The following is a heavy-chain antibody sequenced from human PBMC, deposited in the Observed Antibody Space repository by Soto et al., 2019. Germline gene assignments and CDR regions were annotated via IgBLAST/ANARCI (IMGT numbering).Heavy chain of an antibody. CDR3: ARDGDSSSWYEAFSWFDP. D-gene: IGHD6-13*01. J-gene: IGHJ5*02. Sequence: GGSLRLSCAASGFTFSSYSMNWVRQAPGKGLEWVSYISSSSSTIYYADSVKGRFTISRDNAKNSLYLQMNSLRAEDTAVYYCARDGDSSSWYEAFSWFDPWDQGTLVTVSS. V-gene: IGHV3-48*01. CDR2: ISSSSSTI. CDR1: GFTFSSYS.